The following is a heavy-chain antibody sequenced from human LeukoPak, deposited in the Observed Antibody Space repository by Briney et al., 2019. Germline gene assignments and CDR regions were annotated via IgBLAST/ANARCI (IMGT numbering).Heavy chain of an antibody. D-gene: IGHD6-19*01. V-gene: IGHV3-30*02. CDR3: AKVAGSSYYYYYMDV. Sequence: GGSLRLSCAASGFIFSGSSMHWVRQAPGKGLEWVCFIRFNATNKYYADSVKGRFTISRDNSKNTLYLQMNSLRTEDTAVYYCAKVAGSSYYYYYMDVWGKGTTVTVSS. J-gene: IGHJ6*03. CDR2: IRFNATNK. CDR1: GFIFSGSS.